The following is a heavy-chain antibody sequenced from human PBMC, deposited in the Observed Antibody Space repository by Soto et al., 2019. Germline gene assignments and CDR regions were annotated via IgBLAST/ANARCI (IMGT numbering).Heavy chain of an antibody. CDR2: ISHSGSV. J-gene: IGHJ4*02. V-gene: IGHV4-4*02. D-gene: IGHD6-19*01. CDR3: ARSFGGYAIDY. Sequence: QVLLQESGPGLVQPSGTLSLSCAVSGGSISSSHFLGWVRQPPGKGLEWVGDISHSGSVNYNPSLKSRVTISIDKSKNQFPLKLNSVTAADTAVYYCARSFGGYAIDYWGQGTLVIVSS. CDR1: GGSISSSHF.